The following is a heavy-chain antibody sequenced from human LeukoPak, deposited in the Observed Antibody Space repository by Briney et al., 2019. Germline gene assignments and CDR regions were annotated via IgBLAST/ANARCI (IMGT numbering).Heavy chain of an antibody. CDR1: GASSTNYY. D-gene: IGHD1-26*01. CDR2: MHSSGST. J-gene: IGHJ4*02. Sequence: PSETLSLTCTVSGASSTNYYWSWVRQFPGKELEWIVYMHSSGSTNYNLSLKSRVTMSIDTSKNQFSLNLRSVTAADTAVYYCARDIRMVGATLYFDYWGQGLLVTVSS. CDR3: ARDIRMVGATLYFDY. V-gene: IGHV4-59*01.